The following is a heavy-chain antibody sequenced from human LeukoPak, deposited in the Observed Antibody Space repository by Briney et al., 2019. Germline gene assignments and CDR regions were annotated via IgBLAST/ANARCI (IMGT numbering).Heavy chain of an antibody. Sequence: ASVKVSCKASGYTFTSYGISWVRQAPGQGLEWMGWISAYTGNTNYAQKLQGRVTMTTDTSTSTAYMELRSLRSDDTAVYYCARDREDYSNYNFDYGGQGTLVTVSS. CDR3: ARDREDYSNYNFDY. CDR1: GYTFTSYG. J-gene: IGHJ4*02. V-gene: IGHV1-18*01. D-gene: IGHD4-11*01. CDR2: ISAYTGNT.